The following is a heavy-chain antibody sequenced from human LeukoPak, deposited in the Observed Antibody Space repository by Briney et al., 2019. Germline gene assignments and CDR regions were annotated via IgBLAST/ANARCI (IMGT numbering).Heavy chain of an antibody. V-gene: IGHV3-23*01. J-gene: IGHJ4*02. Sequence: GGSLRLSCAASGFTFSSYAMSWVRQAPGKGLEWVSTLSGSFGSTYYADSVKGRFTISRDNAKNSLYLQMNSLRAEDTALYYCAKDPGLYTLEYFDYWGQGTLVTVSS. CDR2: LSGSFGST. CDR1: GFTFSSYA. D-gene: IGHD1-1*01. CDR3: AKDPGLYTLEYFDY.